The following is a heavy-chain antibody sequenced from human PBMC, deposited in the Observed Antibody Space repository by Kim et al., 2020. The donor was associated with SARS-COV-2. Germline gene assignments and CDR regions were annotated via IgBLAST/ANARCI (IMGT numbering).Heavy chain of an antibody. J-gene: IGHJ6*02. CDR3: ARDRGYCSGGSCYDYYYGMDV. V-gene: IGHV1-69*13. CDR1: GGTFSSYA. Sequence: SVKVSCKASGGTFSSYAISWVRQAPGQGLEWMGGIIPIFGTANYAQKFQGRVTNTADESTSTAYMELCSLRSEDTAVYSCARDRGYCSGGSCYDYYYGMDVWGQGTTVTVSS. D-gene: IGHD2-15*01. CDR2: IIPIFGTA.